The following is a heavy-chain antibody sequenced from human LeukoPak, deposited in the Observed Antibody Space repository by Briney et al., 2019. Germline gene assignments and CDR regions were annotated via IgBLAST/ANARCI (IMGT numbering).Heavy chain of an antibody. V-gene: IGHV1-18*01. J-gene: IGHJ4*02. D-gene: IGHD5-18*01. CDR3: GYSYGYVVDY. CDR1: GYTFTSYA. Sequence: ASVKVSCKASGYTFTSYAMNWVRQAPGQGLEWMGWISAYNGNTNYAQKFQGRVTITADESTSTAYMELSSLRSEDTAVYYCGYSYGYVVDYWGQGTLVTVSS. CDR2: ISAYNGNT.